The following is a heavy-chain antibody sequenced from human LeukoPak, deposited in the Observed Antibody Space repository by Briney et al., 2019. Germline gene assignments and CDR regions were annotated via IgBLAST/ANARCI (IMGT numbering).Heavy chain of an antibody. V-gene: IGHV3-23*01. J-gene: IGHJ1*01. CDR2: ISGSGGST. CDR3: AKLRHGYSYGYGYFQH. Sequence: AGGSLRLSCAASGFTFSSYAMSWVRQAPGKGLEWVSAISGSGGSTYYADSVKGRFTISRDNSKNTLYLQMNSLRAEDTAVYYCAKLRHGYSYGYGYFQHWGQGTLVTVSS. D-gene: IGHD5-18*01. CDR1: GFTFSSYA.